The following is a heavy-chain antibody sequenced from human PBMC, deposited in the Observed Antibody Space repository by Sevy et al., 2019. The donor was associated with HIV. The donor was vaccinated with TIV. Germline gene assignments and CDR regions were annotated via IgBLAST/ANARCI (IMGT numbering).Heavy chain of an antibody. J-gene: IGHJ4*02. D-gene: IGHD3-3*01. V-gene: IGHV4-39*01. CDR1: GGSISSSSYY. CDR3: ARVGTWFDCWSGYIDY. CDR2: IYYRGST. Sequence: SETLSLTCAVSGGSISSSSYYWGWIRQPPGKGLEWIGSIYYRGSTHYNPSLKSRVTISVDTSKNQFSLKLNSVTAADTAVYYCARVGTWFDCWSGYIDYWGQGTLVTVSS.